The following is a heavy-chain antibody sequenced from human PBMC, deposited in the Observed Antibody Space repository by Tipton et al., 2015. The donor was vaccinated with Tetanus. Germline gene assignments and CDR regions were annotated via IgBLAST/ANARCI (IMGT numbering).Heavy chain of an antibody. CDR2: SWYDGTDK. D-gene: IGHD2-15*01. V-gene: IGHV3-33*01. CDR1: GFIFSSYG. CDR3: AREADCSGGSCFSGDFDN. J-gene: IGHJ4*02. Sequence: CAASGFIFSSYGIHWVRQAPGKGLEWVAVSWYDGTDKYYADSVKGRFTISRDNSKNTLYLQMNRLRGEDTAVYYCAREADCSGGSCFSGDFDNWGQGTQVTVSS.